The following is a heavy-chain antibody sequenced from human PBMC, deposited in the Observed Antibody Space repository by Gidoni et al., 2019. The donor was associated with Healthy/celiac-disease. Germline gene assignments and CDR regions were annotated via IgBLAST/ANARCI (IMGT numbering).Heavy chain of an antibody. CDR1: VFTFSSYD. CDR2: IGTAGET. J-gene: IGHJ3*02. Sequence: EVQLVDSGGGLVQPGGSLRLSCATSVFTFSSYDIHWVRQATGKGLEWVSGIGTAGETYYPGSVKGRFTISRENAKNSLYLQMNSLRADDTAVYYCARNGGDEAFDIWGQGTMVTVSS. V-gene: IGHV3-13*01. CDR3: ARNGGDEAFDI. D-gene: IGHD3-16*01.